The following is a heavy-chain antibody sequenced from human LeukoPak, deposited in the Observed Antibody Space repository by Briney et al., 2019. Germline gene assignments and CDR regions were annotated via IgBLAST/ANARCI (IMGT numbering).Heavy chain of an antibody. J-gene: IGHJ4*02. V-gene: IGHV3-66*01. D-gene: IGHD3-10*01. CDR2: IYSGGST. CDR1: GFTFSDYY. Sequence: GGSLRLSCAASGFTFSDYYMSWVRQAPGKGLEWVSVIYSGGSTYYADSVKGRFTISRDNSKNTLYLQMNSLRAEDTAVYYCATGRRSGDLGYWGQGTLVTVSS. CDR3: ATGRRSGDLGY.